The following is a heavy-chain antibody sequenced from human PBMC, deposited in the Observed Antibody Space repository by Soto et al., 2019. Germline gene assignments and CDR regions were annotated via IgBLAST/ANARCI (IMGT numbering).Heavy chain of an antibody. CDR1: GFTFSSYG. J-gene: IGHJ6*02. D-gene: IGHD6-19*01. Sequence: GGSLRLSCATSGFTFSSYGMHWVRQAPGKGLEWVAVIWYDGSNKYYADSVKGRFTISRDNSKNTLYLQMNSLRAEDTAVYYCARSYSSGPSMDVWGQGTTVTVSS. V-gene: IGHV3-33*01. CDR2: IWYDGSNK. CDR3: ARSYSSGPSMDV.